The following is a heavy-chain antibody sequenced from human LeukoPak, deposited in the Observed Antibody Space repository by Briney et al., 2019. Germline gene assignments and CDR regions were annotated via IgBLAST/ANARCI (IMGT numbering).Heavy chain of an antibody. V-gene: IGHV3-21*01. CDR1: GFTFSSYS. Sequence: GGSLRLSCAASGFTFSSYSMNWVRQAPGKGLEWVSSISSSSSYIYYADSVKGRFTISRDNAKNSLYLQMNSLRAEDTAVYYCARGGPPQAGLRFLEWLLSCDYWGQGTLVTVSS. J-gene: IGHJ4*02. CDR3: ARGGPPQAGLRFLEWLLSCDY. CDR2: ISSSSSYI. D-gene: IGHD3-3*01.